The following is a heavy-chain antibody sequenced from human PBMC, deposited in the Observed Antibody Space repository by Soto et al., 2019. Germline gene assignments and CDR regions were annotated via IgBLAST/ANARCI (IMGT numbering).Heavy chain of an antibody. J-gene: IGHJ6*02. CDR3: TTDPTPVAPYYYYGMDV. Sequence: GGSLRLSCAASGFTFSNAWMNWVRQAPGKGLEWVGRIKSKTDGGTTDYAAPVKGRFTISRDDSKNTLYLQMNSLKTEDTAVYYCTTDPTPVAPYYYYGMDVWGQGTTVTVSS. CDR2: IKSKTDGGTT. CDR1: GFTFSNAW. V-gene: IGHV3-15*07. D-gene: IGHD6-19*01.